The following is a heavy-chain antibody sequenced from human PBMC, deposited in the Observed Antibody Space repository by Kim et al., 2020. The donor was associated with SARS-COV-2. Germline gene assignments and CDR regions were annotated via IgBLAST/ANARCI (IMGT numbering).Heavy chain of an antibody. D-gene: IGHD6-6*01. CDR1: GLSFSSYY. V-gene: IGHV3-74*01. CDR3: ATRRPGGKGMDV. Sequence: GGSLRLSCAASGLSFSSYYMHWVRRAPGKGLVWVSRINTDGSATTYADSVKGRFTISRDDAKNTLYLQMNSLRAEDTAVYYCATRRPGGKGMDVWGQGTTVTVS. CDR2: INTDGSAT. J-gene: IGHJ6*02.